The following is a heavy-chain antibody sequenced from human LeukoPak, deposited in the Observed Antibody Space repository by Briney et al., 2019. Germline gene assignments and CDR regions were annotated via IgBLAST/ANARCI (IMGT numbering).Heavy chain of an antibody. CDR2: IYYSGST. J-gene: IGHJ5*02. Sequence: SETLSLTCTVSGGSISSSSYYWGWIRQPPGKGLEWIGSIYYSGSTYYNPSLKSRVTISVDTSKNQFSLKLSSVTAADTAVYYCARYCPLSRYSYNPDTFDPWGQGTLVTVSS. CDR1: GGSISSSSYY. V-gene: IGHV4-39*07. CDR3: ARYCPLSRYSYNPDTFDP. D-gene: IGHD5-18*01.